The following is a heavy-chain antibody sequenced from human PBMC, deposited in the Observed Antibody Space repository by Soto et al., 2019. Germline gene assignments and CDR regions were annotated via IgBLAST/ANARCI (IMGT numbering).Heavy chain of an antibody. V-gene: IGHV3-23*01. Sequence: EVQLLESGGGLVQPGGSLRLSCAASEFSFSNYAMNWVRQAPGKGLEWVSGISGNGGRTYYADSVRGRVTISRDNSQNTLYMQMKSLRGEDTAVYYCAKGSSDVTMVRGVPISAGIFDYWGQGALVTVSS. D-gene: IGHD3-10*01. CDR1: EFSFSNYA. CDR2: ISGNGGRT. J-gene: IGHJ4*02. CDR3: AKGSSDVTMVRGVPISAGIFDY.